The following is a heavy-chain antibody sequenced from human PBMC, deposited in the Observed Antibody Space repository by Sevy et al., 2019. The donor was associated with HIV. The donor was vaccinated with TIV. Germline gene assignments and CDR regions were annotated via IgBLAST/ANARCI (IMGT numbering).Heavy chain of an antibody. J-gene: IGHJ3*02. Sequence: GGSLRLSCAASGFTFSRYWMSWVRQAPGKGLEWVANIKQDGSEKYYVDSVKGRFTISRDNAKNSLYPQMNSLRAEDTAMYYCARGGYYYDRSGLAAFDIWGHGTMVTVSS. CDR3: ARGGYYYDRSGLAAFDI. V-gene: IGHV3-7*04. CDR2: IKQDGSEK. D-gene: IGHD3-22*01. CDR1: GFTFSRYW.